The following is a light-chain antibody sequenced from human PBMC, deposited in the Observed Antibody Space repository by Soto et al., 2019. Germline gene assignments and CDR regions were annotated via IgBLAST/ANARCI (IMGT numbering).Light chain of an antibody. CDR2: EAA. Sequence: QSALTQPASVSGSPGQSITISCTGTSNDVGANNYVSWYQLHPGKAPKILIYEAANRPSGVSHRFSGSKSGNTASLTISGLQAEDEADYFCTSYTSTSTLVFGGGTKLTVL. V-gene: IGLV2-14*01. CDR3: TSYTSTSTLV. CDR1: SNDVGANNY. J-gene: IGLJ2*01.